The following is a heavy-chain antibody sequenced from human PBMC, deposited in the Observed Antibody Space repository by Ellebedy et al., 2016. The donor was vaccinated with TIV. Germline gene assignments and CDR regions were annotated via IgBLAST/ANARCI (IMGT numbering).Heavy chain of an antibody. CDR3: ARMSRETIFIGAFDL. CDR2: ISWDENK. J-gene: IGHJ3*01. V-gene: IGHV2-5*02. D-gene: IGHD5-24*01. CDR1: GLSLSASEVG. Sequence: SGPTLVKPTQTLTLTCTFSGLSLSASEVGVGWIRQPPGKALEWLALISWDENKRYSPSLQTRVSIIKDTSRNQVVLTLTNVGPVDTGTYYCARMSRETIFIGAFDLWGQGTKVTVSS.